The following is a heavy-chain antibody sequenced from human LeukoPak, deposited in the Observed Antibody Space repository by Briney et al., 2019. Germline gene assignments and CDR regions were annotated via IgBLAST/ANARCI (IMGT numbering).Heavy chain of an antibody. CDR2: IYYSGST. Sequence: SETLSLTCIVSTGSTSSSSYYWGWIRQPPGKGLEWIGSIYYSGSTYYNPSLTSRVTISVDTSKNQFSLKLSSVTAADTAVYYCARADYSNDYGMDVWGQGTTVTVSS. CDR3: ARADYSNDYGMDV. CDR1: TGSTSSSSYY. J-gene: IGHJ6*02. V-gene: IGHV4-39*01. D-gene: IGHD4-11*01.